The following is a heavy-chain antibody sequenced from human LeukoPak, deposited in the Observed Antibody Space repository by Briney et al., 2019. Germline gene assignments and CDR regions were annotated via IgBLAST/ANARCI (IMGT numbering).Heavy chain of an antibody. V-gene: IGHV4-31*03. CDR1: GGSISSGSYY. D-gene: IGHD3-10*01. Sequence: SQTLSLTCTVSGGSISSGSYYWSWIRQHPGKGLEWIGYIYYSGSTYYNPSLKGRVTISVDTSKNQFSLNLSSVTAADTAVYYCARNYYTSGSYYNFDYWGQGTLVTVSS. CDR3: ARNYYTSGSYYNFDY. J-gene: IGHJ4*02. CDR2: IYYSGST.